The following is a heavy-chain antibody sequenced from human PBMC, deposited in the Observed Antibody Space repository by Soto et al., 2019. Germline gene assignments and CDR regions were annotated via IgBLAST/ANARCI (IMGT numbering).Heavy chain of an antibody. CDR2: IYWDDDK. CDR1: GFSLSTSGVG. V-gene: IGHV2-5*02. J-gene: IGHJ4*02. Sequence: QITLKESGPTLVKPTQTLTLTCTFSGFSLSTSGVGVGWIRQPPGKALEWLALIYWDDDKRYSPSLKSRLTITKDTSKNQVVLTMTNMVPVDTATYSCAHSLYGYSYSPSWGQGTLVTVSS. CDR3: AHSLYGYSYSPS. D-gene: IGHD5-18*01.